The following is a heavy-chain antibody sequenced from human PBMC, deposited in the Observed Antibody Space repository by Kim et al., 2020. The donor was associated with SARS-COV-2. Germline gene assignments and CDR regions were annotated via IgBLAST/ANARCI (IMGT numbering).Heavy chain of an antibody. D-gene: IGHD6-13*01. J-gene: IGHJ4*02. CDR2: ISAYNGNT. Sequence: ASVKVSCKASGYTFTSYGISWVRQAPGQGLEWMGWISAYNGNTNYAQKLQGRVTMTTDTSTSTAYMELRSLRSDDTAVYYCARVSPLLDSSSWGVFDYWGQGTLVTVSS. CDR3: ARVSPLLDSSSWGVFDY. CDR1: GYTFTSYG. V-gene: IGHV1-18*01.